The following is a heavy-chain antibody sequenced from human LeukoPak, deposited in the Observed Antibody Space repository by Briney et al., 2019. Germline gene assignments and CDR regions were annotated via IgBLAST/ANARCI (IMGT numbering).Heavy chain of an antibody. D-gene: IGHD3-10*01. V-gene: IGHV1-18*01. J-gene: IGHJ6*02. CDR3: ARLLGYYGSGSYYNSKNYGMDV. Sequence: ASVKVSCKASGYTFTSYGISWVRQAPGQGLEWMGWISAYNGNTNYAQKLQGRVTMTTDTSTSTAYMELRSLRSDDTAVYYCARLLGYYGSGSYYNSKNYGMDVWGQGTTVTVSS. CDR1: GYTFTSYG. CDR2: ISAYNGNT.